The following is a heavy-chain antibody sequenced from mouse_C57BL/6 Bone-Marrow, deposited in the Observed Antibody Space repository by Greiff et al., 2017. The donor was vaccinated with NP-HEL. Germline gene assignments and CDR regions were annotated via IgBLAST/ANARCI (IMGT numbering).Heavy chain of an antibody. V-gene: IGHV1-47*01. D-gene: IGHD2-5*01. CDR3: ARSHYSNHPGYFDV. Sequence: QVHVKQSGAELVKPGASVKMSCKASGYTFTTYPIEWMKQNHGKSLEWIGNFHPYNDDTKYNEKFKGKATLTVEKSSSTVYLELSRLTSDDSAVYYCARSHYSNHPGYFDVWGTGTTVTVSS. J-gene: IGHJ1*03. CDR1: GYTFTTYP. CDR2: FHPYNDDT.